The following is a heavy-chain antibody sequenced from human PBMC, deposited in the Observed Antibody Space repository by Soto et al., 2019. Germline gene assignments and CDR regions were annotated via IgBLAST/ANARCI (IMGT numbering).Heavy chain of an antibody. CDR2: IYYSGST. CDR3: AREDSSSWGGYYGMDV. J-gene: IGHJ6*02. CDR1: GGSISSYY. D-gene: IGHD6-6*01. Sequence: KTSETLSLTCTVSGGSISSYYWSWIRQPPGKGLEWIGYIYYSGSTNYNPSLKSRVTISVDTSKNQFSLKLSSVTAADTAVYYCAREDSSSWGGYYGMDVWGQGTTVTVSS. V-gene: IGHV4-59*01.